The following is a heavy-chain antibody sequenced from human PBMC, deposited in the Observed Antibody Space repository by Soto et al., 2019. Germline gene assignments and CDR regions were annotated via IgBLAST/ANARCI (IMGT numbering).Heavy chain of an antibody. CDR1: GGPFSSYA. J-gene: IGHJ4*02. CDR3: AVSGWYRQYYFDY. D-gene: IGHD6-19*01. Sequence: ASVKVSCTASGGPFSSYAISWVRQAPGQGLEWMGGIIPIFGTANYAQQFQGRVTITADESTSTAYMELSSLRSEDTAVYYCAVSGWYRQYYFDYWGQGTLVTVSS. CDR2: IIPIFGTA. V-gene: IGHV1-69*13.